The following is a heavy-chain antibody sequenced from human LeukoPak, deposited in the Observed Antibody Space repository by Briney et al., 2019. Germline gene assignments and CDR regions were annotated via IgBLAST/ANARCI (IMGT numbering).Heavy chain of an antibody. V-gene: IGHV4-4*09. J-gene: IGHJ4*02. D-gene: IGHD2-2*01. CDR3: ARLVGNVVVPAATEGYFDY. Sequence: SETLSLTCTVSGGSINSYYWSWIRQPPGKGLEWIGYIYTSGSTNYNPSLKSRVTISVDTSKNQFSLKLSSVTAADTAVYYCARLVGNVVVPAATEGYFDYWGQGTLVTVSS. CDR2: IYTSGST. CDR1: GGSINSYY.